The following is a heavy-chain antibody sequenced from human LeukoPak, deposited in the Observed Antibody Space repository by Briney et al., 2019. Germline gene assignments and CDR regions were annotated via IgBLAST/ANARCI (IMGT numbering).Heavy chain of an antibody. CDR1: GFTFSSYW. V-gene: IGHV3-7*01. CDR2: IKQDGSEK. CDR3: ARDRDWYTFDY. D-gene: IGHD2-21*01. Sequence: PGGSLRLSCAASGFTFSSYWMDWVRQAPGKGLEWVANIKQDGSEKYYVDPVKGRFTISRDNAKNSLYLQMNSLRADDTAVYYCARDRDWYTFDYWGQGALVTVSS. J-gene: IGHJ4*02.